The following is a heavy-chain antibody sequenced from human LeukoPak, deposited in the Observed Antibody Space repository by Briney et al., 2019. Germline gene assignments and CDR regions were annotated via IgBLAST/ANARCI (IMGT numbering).Heavy chain of an antibody. Sequence: RGSLRLSCAASGFTLTSYAMSWVRQAPGKGLEWVSSISGSGGSTFYADSVKGRLTIPRDNSRHTPYLQMNSLRAEDTAVYYCAINWNLDYWGQGTLVTVSS. CDR1: GFTLTSYA. CDR3: AINWNLDY. CDR2: ISGSGGST. V-gene: IGHV3-23*01. D-gene: IGHD1-20*01. J-gene: IGHJ4*02.